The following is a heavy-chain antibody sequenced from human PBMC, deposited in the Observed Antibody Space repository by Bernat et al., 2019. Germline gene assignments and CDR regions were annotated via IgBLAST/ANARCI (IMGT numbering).Heavy chain of an antibody. CDR3: ASSTYSYDSSVYTGGFLDI. J-gene: IGHJ3*02. D-gene: IGHD3-22*01. CDR2: IYYSGST. CDR1: GGSISSSSYY. Sequence: QLQLQESGPGLVKPSETLSLTCTVSGGSISSSSYYWGWIRQPPGKGLEWIGSIYYSGSTYYNPSLKSRVTISVDTSKNQFSLKLSSGTAADTAVYYCASSTYSYDSSVYTGGFLDIWGQEIMVTVTS. V-gene: IGHV4-39*01.